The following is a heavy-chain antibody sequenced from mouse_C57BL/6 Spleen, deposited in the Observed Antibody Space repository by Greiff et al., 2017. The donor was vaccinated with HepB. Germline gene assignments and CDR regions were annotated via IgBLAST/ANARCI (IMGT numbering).Heavy chain of an antibody. D-gene: IGHD1-1*01. CDR3: TTFITTVVAPSAY. J-gene: IGHJ3*01. V-gene: IGHV14-4*01. Sequence: VQLQQSGAELVRPGASVKLSCTASGFNIKDDYMHWVKQRPEQGLEWIGWIDPENGDTEYASKFQGKATITADTSSNTAYLQLSSLTSEDTAVYYCTTFITTVVAPSAYWGQGTLVTVSA. CDR1: GFNIKDDY. CDR2: IDPENGDT.